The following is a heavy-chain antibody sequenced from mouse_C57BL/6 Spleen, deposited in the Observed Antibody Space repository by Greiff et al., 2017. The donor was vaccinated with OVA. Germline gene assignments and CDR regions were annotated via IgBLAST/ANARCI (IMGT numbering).Heavy chain of an antibody. CDR2: IYPGDGDT. J-gene: IGHJ1*03. Sequence: QVQLKQSGPELVKPGASVKISCKASGYAFSSSWMNWVKQRPGKGLEWIGRIYPGDGDTNYNGKFKGKATLTADKSSSTAYMQLSSLTSEDSAVYFCARWGRSWYFDVWGTGTTVTVSS. CDR3: ARWGRSWYFDV. V-gene: IGHV1-82*01. CDR1: GYAFSSSW.